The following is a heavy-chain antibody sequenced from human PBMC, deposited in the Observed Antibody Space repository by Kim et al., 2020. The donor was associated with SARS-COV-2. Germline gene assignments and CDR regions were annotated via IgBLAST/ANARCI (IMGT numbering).Heavy chain of an antibody. CDR2: INHSGST. D-gene: IGHD2-2*01. CDR1: GGSFSGYY. Sequence: SETPSLTCAVYGGSFSGYYWSWIRQPPGKGLEWIGEINHSGSTNYNPSLKSRVTISVDTSKNQFSLKLSSVTAADTAVYYCAREGGRYCSSTSCFFDPYYYYYYYMDVWGKGTTVTVSS. J-gene: IGHJ6*03. V-gene: IGHV4-34*01. CDR3: AREGGRYCSSTSCFFDPYYYYYYYMDV.